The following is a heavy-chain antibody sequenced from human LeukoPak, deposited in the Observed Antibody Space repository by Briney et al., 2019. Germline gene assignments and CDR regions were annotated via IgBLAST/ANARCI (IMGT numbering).Heavy chain of an antibody. CDR3: ARIWGKRITMVRGAPIDY. CDR2: INPNSGGT. Sequence: ASVKVSCKASGYTFTGYYMHWVRQAPGQGLEWMGWINPNSGGTNYAQKFQGRVTMTWDTSISTAYMELSRLRSDDTAVYYCARIWGKRITMVRGAPIDYWGQGTLVTVSS. D-gene: IGHD3-10*01. V-gene: IGHV1-2*02. J-gene: IGHJ4*02. CDR1: GYTFTGYY.